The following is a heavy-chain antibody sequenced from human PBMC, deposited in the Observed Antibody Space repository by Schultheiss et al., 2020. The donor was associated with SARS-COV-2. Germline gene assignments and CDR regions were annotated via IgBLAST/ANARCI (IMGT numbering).Heavy chain of an antibody. CDR1: GFSLSDAKMG. Sequence: SGPTLVKPTETLTLTCTVSGFSLSDAKMGVSWIRQPPGEALQWLAHVSSNDEKSYRPSLRRRLTISRDTSKSQVVLTMTSMDPVDTATYYCAHSYYYDSSGYYYPFDYWGQGTLVTVSS. CDR3: AHSYYYDSSGYYYPFDY. D-gene: IGHD3-22*01. V-gene: IGHV2-26*01. J-gene: IGHJ4*02. CDR2: VSSNDEK.